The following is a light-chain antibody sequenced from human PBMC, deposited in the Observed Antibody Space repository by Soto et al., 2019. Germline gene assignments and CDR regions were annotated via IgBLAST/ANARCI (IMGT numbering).Light chain of an antibody. V-gene: IGKV1-5*03. CDR3: QQYNSFPFT. CDR2: KAS. Sequence: DIPMTQSPSTLSASVGDSVTISCRPSQNINTWLAWYQQKPGKAPKLLIYKASTLEGGVPSRFSASGSGTEFTLTISSLHPDDFADYYCQQYNSFPFTFGPGTRVDIK. J-gene: IGKJ3*01. CDR1: QNINTW.